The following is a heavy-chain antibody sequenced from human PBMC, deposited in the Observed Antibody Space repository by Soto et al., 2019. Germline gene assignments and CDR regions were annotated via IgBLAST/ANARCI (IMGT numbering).Heavy chain of an antibody. CDR1: GGSINNHY. V-gene: IGHV4-59*11. CDR2: VYYNGST. CDR3: ARAGPNSVRSDY. Sequence: SETLSLTCTVSGGSINNHYWSWIRQHPGKGLEWIGYVYYNGSTNYNPSLKSRVTISVDTSKNQFSLKLSSVTAADTAVYYCARAGPNSVRSDYWGQGTLVTVSS. J-gene: IGHJ4*02. D-gene: IGHD4-17*01.